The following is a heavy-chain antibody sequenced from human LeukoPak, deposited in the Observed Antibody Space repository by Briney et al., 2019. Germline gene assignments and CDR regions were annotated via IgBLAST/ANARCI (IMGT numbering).Heavy chain of an antibody. CDR3: ARGRRYSYPYFDP. J-gene: IGHJ5*02. Sequence: SETLSLTCTVSGYSIRSGFYWGWIRQPPGKGLEWIGNIYHSGITYYTPSLKSRVTISVDTSKNQFSLKLSSVTAADTAVYYCARGRRYSYPYFDPWGQGTLVTVSS. CDR2: IYHSGIT. CDR1: GYSIRSGFY. V-gene: IGHV4-38-2*02. D-gene: IGHD5-18*01.